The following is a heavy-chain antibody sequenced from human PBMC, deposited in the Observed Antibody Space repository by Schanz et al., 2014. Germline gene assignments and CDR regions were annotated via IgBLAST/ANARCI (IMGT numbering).Heavy chain of an antibody. CDR2: ISDSGDTA. CDR1: GFTFTNYA. D-gene: IGHD2-21*02. J-gene: IGHJ2*01. Sequence: EVQLVESGGGLVQPGGSLRLSCAASGFTFTNYALSWVRQAPGRGLEWVSLISDSGDTAYYADSVKGRFTIARDNSRSTMYLQMNSLRAEDTAVYFCAKDLGVDCGDGCFNWYFDLWGRGTLVTVSS. CDR3: AKDLGVDCGDGCFNWYFDL. V-gene: IGHV3-23*04.